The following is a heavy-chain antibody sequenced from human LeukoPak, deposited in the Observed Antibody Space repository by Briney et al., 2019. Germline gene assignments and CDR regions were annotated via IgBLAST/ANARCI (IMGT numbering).Heavy chain of an antibody. Sequence: SETLSLTCTVYGGSFSGYYWSWIRQPPGKGLEWIAEINHSGSTNYNPSLKSRVTISVDTSKNQFSLKLSSVTAADTAVYYCARHPHNWNYNWFDPWGQGTLVTVSS. J-gene: IGHJ5*02. CDR3: ARHPHNWNYNWFDP. CDR2: INHSGST. V-gene: IGHV4-34*01. CDR1: GGSFSGYY. D-gene: IGHD1-7*01.